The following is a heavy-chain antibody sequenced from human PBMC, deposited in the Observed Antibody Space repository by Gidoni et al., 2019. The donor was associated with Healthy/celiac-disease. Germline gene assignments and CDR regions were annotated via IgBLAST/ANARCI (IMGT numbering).Heavy chain of an antibody. J-gene: IGHJ6*02. CDR2: ISGSGGST. Sequence: EVQLLESGGGLVQPGGSLSPSCAASGFTFSSYAMSWVPQAPGKGLEWVSAISGSGGSTYYADSVKGRFTISRDNSKNTLYLQMNSLRAEDTAVYYCAKARPYYYGSGSYHDAYYYGMDVWGQGTTVTVSS. CDR3: AKARPYYYGSGSYHDAYYYGMDV. V-gene: IGHV3-23*01. D-gene: IGHD3-10*01. CDR1: GFTFSSYA.